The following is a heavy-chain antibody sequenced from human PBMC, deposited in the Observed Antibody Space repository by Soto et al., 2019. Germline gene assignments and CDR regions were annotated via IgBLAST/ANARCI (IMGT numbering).Heavy chain of an antibody. CDR1: GYKFTNYW. V-gene: IGHV5-51*01. CDR2: IYPGDSDT. D-gene: IGHD1-20*01. J-gene: IGHJ4*02. CDR3: ARAINGTTHPYHFDH. Sequence: GESLKISCQGSGYKFTNYWIGWVRQMPGGGLEWVGIIYPGDSDTRYSPSFRGRVTISADKSISTAYLQWNSLQASDSAFFYCARAINGTTHPYHFDHWGQGTLVTVSS.